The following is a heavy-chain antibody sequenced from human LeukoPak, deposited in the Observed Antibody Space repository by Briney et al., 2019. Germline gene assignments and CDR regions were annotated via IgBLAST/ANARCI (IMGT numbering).Heavy chain of an antibody. CDR3: ARLLNPRVTSYYYYYMDV. CDR1: GFTVSSNY. J-gene: IGHJ6*03. V-gene: IGHV3-66*04. CDR2: IYSGGST. D-gene: IGHD4-17*01. Sequence: PGGSLRLSCAASGFTVSSNYMSWVRQAPGKGLEWVSVIYSGGSTYYADSVKGRFTISRDNAKNSLSLQMNSLRAEDTALYYCARLLNPRVTSYYYYYMDVWGKGTTVTVSS.